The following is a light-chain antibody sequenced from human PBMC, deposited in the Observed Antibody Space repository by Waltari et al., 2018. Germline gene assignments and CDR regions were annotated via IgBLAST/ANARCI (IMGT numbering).Light chain of an antibody. CDR1: QSVNYY. Sequence: VLTQSPATLSVSPGERATLSCRDSQSVNYYLAWYQQKDGQAPRLLIYGASTRATGIPARFSGSGSGTEFTLSISSLQSEDFAIYYCQQYDEWPRTFGHGTRVEI. CDR3: QQYDEWPRT. V-gene: IGKV3-15*01. J-gene: IGKJ1*01. CDR2: GAS.